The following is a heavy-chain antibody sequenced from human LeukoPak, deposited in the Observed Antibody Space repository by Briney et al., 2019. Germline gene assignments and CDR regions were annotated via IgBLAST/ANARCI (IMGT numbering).Heavy chain of an antibody. Sequence: GGSLRLSCAASGFTFSNAWMSWVRQAPGKGLEWVGRIKSKTDCGTTDYAAPVKGRFTISRDDSKNTLYLQMNSLKTEDTAVYYCLAAADTDYWGQGTLVTVSS. J-gene: IGHJ4*02. V-gene: IGHV3-15*01. CDR2: IKSKTDCGTT. CDR1: GFTFSNAW. D-gene: IGHD6-13*01. CDR3: LAAADTDY.